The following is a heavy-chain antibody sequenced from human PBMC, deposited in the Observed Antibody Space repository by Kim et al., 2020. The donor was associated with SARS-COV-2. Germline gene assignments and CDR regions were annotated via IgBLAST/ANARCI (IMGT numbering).Heavy chain of an antibody. V-gene: IGHV4-59*01. CDR2: VYYTGST. J-gene: IGHJ4*02. D-gene: IGHD3-10*01. Sequence: SETLSLTCTVAGGSINSVYWCWSRQLPGKGLAWIAYVYYTGSTKYNPSLKSRVTISVDSSKSQVSLNLHSVTTAATAVYFYASSGNFYRRFDYWGQGTLV. CDR3: ASSGNFYRRFDY. CDR1: GGSINSVY.